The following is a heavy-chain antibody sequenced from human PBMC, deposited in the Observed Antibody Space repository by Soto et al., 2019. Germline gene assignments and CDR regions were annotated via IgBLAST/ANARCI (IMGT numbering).Heavy chain of an antibody. CDR2: IYYSGTT. CDR1: GASVSSATHY. Sequence: PSETLSLTCTVSGASVSSATHYWNWLRQPPGKPLEWIGYIYYSGTTNYNPSLRSRVTISLDRSNDQFSLKLSSVTAADTAVYYCARGLGYCSGGSCYPGWFDPWGQGTLVTVSS. CDR3: ARGLGYCSGGSCYPGWFDP. J-gene: IGHJ5*02. D-gene: IGHD2-15*01. V-gene: IGHV4-61*01.